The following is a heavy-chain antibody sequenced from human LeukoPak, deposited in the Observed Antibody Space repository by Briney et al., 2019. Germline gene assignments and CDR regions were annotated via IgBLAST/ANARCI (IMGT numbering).Heavy chain of an antibody. Sequence: GGSLRLSCAASGFTFSSYGMHWVRQAPGKGLEWVAVISYDGSNKYYADSVKGRFTISRDNAKNSLYLQMNSLRAEDTAVYYCARAGFLGADYWGQGTLVTVSS. CDR2: ISYDGSNK. J-gene: IGHJ4*02. D-gene: IGHD1-26*01. V-gene: IGHV3-30*03. CDR3: ARAGFLGADY. CDR1: GFTFSSYG.